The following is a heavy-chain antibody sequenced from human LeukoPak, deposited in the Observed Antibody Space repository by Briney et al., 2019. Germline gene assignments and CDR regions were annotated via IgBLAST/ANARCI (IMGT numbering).Heavy chain of an antibody. D-gene: IGHD2-2*01. V-gene: IGHV1-18*01. Sequence: ASVEVSCKASGYTFTSYGISWVRQAPGQGLEWMGWTSTYNGNTNYAQKLQGRVTMTTDTSTSTAYMELRSQRSADTAVYYCARVVVPAAIGGYYMDVWGKGTTVTVSS. CDR1: GYTFTSYG. CDR2: TSTYNGNT. CDR3: ARVVVPAAIGGYYMDV. J-gene: IGHJ6*03.